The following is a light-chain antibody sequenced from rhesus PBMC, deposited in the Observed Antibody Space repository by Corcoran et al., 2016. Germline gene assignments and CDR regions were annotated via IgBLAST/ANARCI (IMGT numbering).Light chain of an antibody. V-gene: IGKV1-22*01. CDR2: KAS. Sequence: DIQMTQSPSSLSASVGDTVTITCRASQSISSWLDWYQQKPGKAPKLLNYKASSLQSGVPSRFSGSGSGTDFTLTISSLQPEDFATYYCLQYSSSPWTFGQGTKVEIK. J-gene: IGKJ1*01. CDR1: QSISSW. CDR3: LQYSSSPWT.